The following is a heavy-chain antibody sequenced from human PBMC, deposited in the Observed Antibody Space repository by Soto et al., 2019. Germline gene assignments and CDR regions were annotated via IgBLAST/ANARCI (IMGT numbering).Heavy chain of an antibody. Sequence: QVQLQQWGAGLLKPSETLSLTCAVYGGSFSGYYWSWIRQPPGKGLEWIGEINHSGSTNYNPSLKSRVPISVDTSMNQFSPKLSSVTAADTAVYYCSRGTASSIAVAANWLDPWGQGTLVTVSS. J-gene: IGHJ5*02. CDR2: INHSGST. CDR3: SRGTASSIAVAANWLDP. D-gene: IGHD6-19*01. V-gene: IGHV4-34*01. CDR1: GGSFSGYY.